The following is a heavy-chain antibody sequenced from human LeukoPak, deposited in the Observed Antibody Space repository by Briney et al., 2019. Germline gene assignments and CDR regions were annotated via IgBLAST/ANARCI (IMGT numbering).Heavy chain of an antibody. CDR1: GGSISSYY. V-gene: IGHV4-59*08. CDR3: ARVSYKNYYGSGTKVDI. CDR2: IYYSGST. Sequence: SETLSLTCTVSGGSISSYYWSWIRQPPGKGLEWIGYIYYSGSTNYNPSLKSRVTISVDTSKNQFSLKLSSVTAADTAVYYCARVSYKNYYGSGTKVDIWGQGTMVTVSS. J-gene: IGHJ3*02. D-gene: IGHD3-10*01.